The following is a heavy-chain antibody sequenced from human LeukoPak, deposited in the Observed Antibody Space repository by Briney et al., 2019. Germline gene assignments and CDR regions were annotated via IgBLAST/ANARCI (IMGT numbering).Heavy chain of an antibody. CDR1: GFTFSSSA. V-gene: IGHV3-23*01. D-gene: IGHD2-15*01. Sequence: GGSLRLSCAASGFTFSSSAMSWVRQAPGKGLEWVSAISNDGGYTYYADSVQGRFTISRDNSKSTLCLQMDSLRAEDTAVYYCAKQLGYCSDGSCYFPYWGQGTLVTVSS. CDR2: ISNDGGYT. CDR3: AKQLGYCSDGSCYFPY. J-gene: IGHJ4*02.